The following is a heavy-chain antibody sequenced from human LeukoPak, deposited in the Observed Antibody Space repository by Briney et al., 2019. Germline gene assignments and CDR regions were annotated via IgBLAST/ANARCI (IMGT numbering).Heavy chain of an antibody. J-gene: IGHJ4*02. V-gene: IGHV1-2*02. CDR1: GYTFTGYY. CDR3: ARDFAIWNQMYYFDY. CDR2: INPNSGGT. Sequence: GASVKVSCKASGYTFTGYYMHWVRQAPGQGLEWMGWINPNSGGTNYAQKFQGRVTMTRDTSISTAYMELSRLRSDDTAVYYCARDFAIWNQMYYFDYWGQGTLVTVSS. D-gene: IGHD1-1*01.